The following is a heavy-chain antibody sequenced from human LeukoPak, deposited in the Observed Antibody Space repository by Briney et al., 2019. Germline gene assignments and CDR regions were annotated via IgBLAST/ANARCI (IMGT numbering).Heavy chain of an antibody. D-gene: IGHD4/OR15-4a*01. Sequence: PGGSLRLSCAASGFTFDDYAMHWVRQAPGKGLEWVSLISGDGGSTYYADSVKGRFTISRDNSKNSLYLQMNSLRTEDTALYYCAKDLVAIGSLMVVTGFDYWGQGTLVTVSS. V-gene: IGHV3-43*02. J-gene: IGHJ4*02. CDR1: GFTFDDYA. CDR2: ISGDGGST. CDR3: AKDLVAIGSLMVVTGFDY.